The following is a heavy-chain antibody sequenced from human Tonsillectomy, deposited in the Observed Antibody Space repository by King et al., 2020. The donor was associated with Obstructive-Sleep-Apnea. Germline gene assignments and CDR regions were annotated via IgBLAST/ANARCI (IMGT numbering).Heavy chain of an antibody. CDR1: GDSISSGTYY. Sequence: QLQESGPGLVKPSQTLSLTCTVSGDSISSGTYYWSWIRQHPGMGREWIGYIYYTGSTYYNPSLKSRVTMSVDRSKNQFSLRLSSVSAADTAVYYCARDSGGGATVGYLDYWGQGTLVTVSS. CDR2: IYYTGST. D-gene: IGHD1-26*01. CDR3: ARDSGGGATVGYLDY. J-gene: IGHJ4*02. V-gene: IGHV4-31*03.